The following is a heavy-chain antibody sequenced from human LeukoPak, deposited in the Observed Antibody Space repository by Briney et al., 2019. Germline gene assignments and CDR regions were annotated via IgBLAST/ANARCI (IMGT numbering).Heavy chain of an antibody. CDR1: GFSLSTRGVG. J-gene: IGHJ4*02. CDR2: IYWNDDN. D-gene: IGHD2/OR15-2a*01. V-gene: IGHV2-5*01. Sequence: GPTLVKPSQTLTLTFTFSGFSLSTRGVGVGWIREPPGKWLERLALIYWNDDNRYSPSLNSRLTITKHNSKNQVVLTTTNMDPVDTATYYCAHDFYMKYFDYWGQGTLVTVSS. CDR3: AHDFYMKYFDY.